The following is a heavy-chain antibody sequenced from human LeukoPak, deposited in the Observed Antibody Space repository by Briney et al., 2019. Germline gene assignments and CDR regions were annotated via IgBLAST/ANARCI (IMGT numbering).Heavy chain of an antibody. Sequence: GGSLSHSRAASGFTFSSYAVHWVRQAPGKGLEWVAVISYDGSNKYYADSVKGRFTISRDNSKNTLYLQMNSLRAEDTAVYYCARDQYYYDCSDVDYWGAGALVTVSS. J-gene: IGHJ4*02. D-gene: IGHD3-22*01. V-gene: IGHV3-30-3*01. CDR3: ARDQYYYDCSDVDY. CDR2: ISYDGSNK. CDR1: GFTFSSYA.